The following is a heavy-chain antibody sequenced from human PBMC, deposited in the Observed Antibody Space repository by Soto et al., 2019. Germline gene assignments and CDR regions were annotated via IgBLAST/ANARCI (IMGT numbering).Heavy chain of an antibody. CDR3: ARTKGYCSSTSCSPSYFDY. CDR1: GVTFTSHG. Sequence: ASVKVSCKASGVTFTSHGISWVRQAPGQGLEWMGWISAYNGNTNYAQKLQGRVTMTTDTSTSTAYMGLRSLRSDDTAVYYCARTKGYCSSTSCSPSYFDYWGKGTLVTVSS. V-gene: IGHV1-18*01. J-gene: IGHJ4*02. CDR2: ISAYNGNT. D-gene: IGHD2-2*01.